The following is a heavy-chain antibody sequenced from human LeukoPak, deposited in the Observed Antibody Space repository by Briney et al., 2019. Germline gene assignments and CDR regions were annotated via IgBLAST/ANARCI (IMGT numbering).Heavy chain of an antibody. CDR2: IYYSGST. CDR1: GGSISSYY. CDR3: ARDKGGDGYNPIDY. D-gene: IGHD5-24*01. V-gene: IGHV4-59*01. J-gene: IGHJ4*02. Sequence: SETLSLTCTVSGGSISSYYWSWIRQPPGKGLEWIGYIYYSGSTNCNPSLKSRVTISVDTSKNQFSLKLSSVTAADTAVYYCARDKGGDGYNPIDYWGQGTLVTVSS.